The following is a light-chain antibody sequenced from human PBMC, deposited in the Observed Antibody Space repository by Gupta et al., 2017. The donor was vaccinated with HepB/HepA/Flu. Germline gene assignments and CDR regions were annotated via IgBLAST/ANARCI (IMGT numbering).Light chain of an antibody. CDR3: AVWDDSRSANV. CDR1: SSNIGNNA. CDR2: YDD. J-gene: IGLJ1*01. V-gene: IGLV1-36*01. Sequence: QPVLTQPPSVSEAPRQRVTISCSGSSSNIGNNAVNWYQQFPVKAPKLLIYYDDLLPSGVSDRFSGSKSGSSASLAISGLQSEDESDYSCAVWDDSRSANVFGTGTNVTAL.